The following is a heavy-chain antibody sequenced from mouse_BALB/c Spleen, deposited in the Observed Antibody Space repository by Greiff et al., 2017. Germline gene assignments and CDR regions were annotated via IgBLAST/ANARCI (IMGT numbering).Heavy chain of an antibody. CDR1: GFTFSSFG. Sequence: EVQGVESGGGLVQPGGSRKLSCAASGFTFSSFGMHWVRQAPEKGLEWVAYISSGSSTIYYADTVKGRFTISRGNPKNTLFLQMTSLRSEDTAMYYCAREVRGFAYWGQGTLVTVSA. CDR2: ISSGSSTI. CDR3: AREVRGFAY. D-gene: IGHD2-2*01. V-gene: IGHV5-17*02. J-gene: IGHJ3*01.